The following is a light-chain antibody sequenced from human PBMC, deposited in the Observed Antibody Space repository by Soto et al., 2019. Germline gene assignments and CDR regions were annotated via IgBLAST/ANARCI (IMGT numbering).Light chain of an antibody. J-gene: IGKJ1*01. V-gene: IGKV3-15*01. CDR1: QSVRTN. CDR2: GAS. CDR3: QKYFNWHLTWT. Sequence: EVVLTQSPATLSVSAGGTVTLSCRASQSVRTNVAWYQQIPGQAPRLLVYGASTRATGVPARFTGSGSGIEFSLTISSLLSEDSAFYYCQKYFNWHLTWTFGPGTKV.